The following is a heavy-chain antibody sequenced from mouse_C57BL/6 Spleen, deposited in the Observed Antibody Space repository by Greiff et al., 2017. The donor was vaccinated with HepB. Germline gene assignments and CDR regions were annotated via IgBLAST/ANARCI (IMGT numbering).Heavy chain of an antibody. Sequence: QVQLQQSGAELVRPGSSVKLSCKASGYTFTSYWMHWVKQRPIQGLEWIGNIDPSDSETHYNQKFKDKATLTVDKSSSTAYMQLSSLTSEDSAVYYCARWAGTRYFDVWGTGTTVTVSS. CDR3: ARWAGTRYFDV. J-gene: IGHJ1*03. D-gene: IGHD4-1*01. CDR2: IDPSDSET. V-gene: IGHV1-52*01. CDR1: GYTFTSYW.